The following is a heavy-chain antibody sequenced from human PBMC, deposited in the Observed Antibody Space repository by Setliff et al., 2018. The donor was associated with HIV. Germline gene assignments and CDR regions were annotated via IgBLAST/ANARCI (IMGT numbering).Heavy chain of an antibody. J-gene: IGHJ6*03. CDR1: NVSINTYY. CDR3: ARGVVEYDFWSGSGDYYYMDV. Sequence: SETLSLTCTVSNVSINTYYWSWIRQPAGRPLEWIGRIYSSGKTNYSRSLNSRVSMSIDTSKHQFSLKLNSVTAADTAVYYCARGVVEYDFWSGSGDYYYMDVWGKGTTVTVSS. V-gene: IGHV4-4*07. CDR2: IYSSGKT. D-gene: IGHD3-3*01.